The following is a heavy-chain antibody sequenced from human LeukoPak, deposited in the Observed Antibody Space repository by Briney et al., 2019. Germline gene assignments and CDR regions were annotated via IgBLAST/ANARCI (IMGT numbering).Heavy chain of an antibody. Sequence: QPGGSLRLSCAASGFTISNYAMSWVRQAPGKGLEWVSVISGNGGSTYHADSVKGRFTISRDNSKNTLYLQMNTLSAEDTAVYYCAKAITGYLPGQWGQGTLVTVSS. CDR2: ISGNGGST. CDR3: AKAITGYLPGQ. D-gene: IGHD3-9*01. V-gene: IGHV3-23*01. J-gene: IGHJ4*02. CDR1: GFTISNYA.